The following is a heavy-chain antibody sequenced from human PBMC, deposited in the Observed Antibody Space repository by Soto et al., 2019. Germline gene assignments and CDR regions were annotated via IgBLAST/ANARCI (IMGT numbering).Heavy chain of an antibody. CDR2: INAGNGNT. J-gene: IGHJ3*02. CDR1: GYTFTSYA. D-gene: IGHD3-3*01. Sequence: GASVKVSCKASGYTFTSYAMHWVRQAPGQRLEWMGWINAGNGNTKYSQKFQGRVTITRDTSASTAYMELSSLRSEDTAVYYCARSEIYYDFWSGYYRALDIWGQGTMVTVSS. CDR3: ARSEIYYDFWSGYYRALDI. V-gene: IGHV1-3*01.